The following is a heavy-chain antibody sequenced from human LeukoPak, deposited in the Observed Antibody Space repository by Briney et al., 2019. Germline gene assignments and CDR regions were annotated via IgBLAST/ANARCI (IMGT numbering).Heavy chain of an antibody. V-gene: IGHV3-21*04. J-gene: IGHJ3*02. D-gene: IGHD5-18*01. CDR3: AKGGAMVADGAFDI. CDR1: GFTFTAYT. Sequence: GGSLRLSCAASGFTFTAYTINWVRQAPGKGLEWVSYISGSTTDIYYADSVKGRFTISRDNSKNTLYLQMNSLRAEDTAVYYCAKGGAMVADGAFDIWGQGTMVTVSS. CDR2: ISGSTTDI.